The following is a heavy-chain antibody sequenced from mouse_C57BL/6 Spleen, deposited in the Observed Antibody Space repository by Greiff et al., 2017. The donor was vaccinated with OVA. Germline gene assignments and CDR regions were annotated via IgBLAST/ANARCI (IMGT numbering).Heavy chain of an antibody. J-gene: IGHJ2*01. CDR2: IDPETGGT. V-gene: IGHV1-15*01. Sequence: LQESGAELVRPGASVTLSCKASGYTFTDYEMHWVKQTPVHGLEWIGAIDPETGGTAYNQKFKGKAILTADKSSSTAYMELRSLTSEDSAVYYCTRNYYGSDFDYWGQGTTLTVSS. CDR1: GYTFTDYE. D-gene: IGHD1-1*01. CDR3: TRNYYGSDFDY.